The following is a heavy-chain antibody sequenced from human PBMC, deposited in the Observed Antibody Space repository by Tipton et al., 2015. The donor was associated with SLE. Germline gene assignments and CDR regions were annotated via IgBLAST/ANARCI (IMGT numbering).Heavy chain of an antibody. CDR3: AKGLRFLEWLGSDAFDI. J-gene: IGHJ3*02. V-gene: IGHV3-23*01. CDR1: GFTFSSYA. CDR2: ISGSGGST. D-gene: IGHD3-3*01. Sequence: SLRLFCAASGFTFSSYAMSWVRQAPGKGLEWVSAISGSGGSTYYADSVKGRFTISRDNSKNTLYLQMNSLRAEDTAVYYCAKGLRFLEWLGSDAFDIWGQGTMVTVSS.